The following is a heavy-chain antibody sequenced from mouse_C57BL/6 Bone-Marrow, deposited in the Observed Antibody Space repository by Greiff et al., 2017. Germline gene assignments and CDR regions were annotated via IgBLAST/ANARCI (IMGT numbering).Heavy chain of an antibody. Sequence: EVQGVESGGDLVKPGGSLKLSCAASGFTFSSYGMSWVRQTPDKRLEWVATISSGGSYTYYPDSVKGRFTISRDNAKNTLYLQMSSLKSEDTAMYYCARPYSNYLAYWGQGTLVTVSA. CDR1: GFTFSSYG. CDR2: ISSGGSYT. CDR3: ARPYSNYLAY. D-gene: IGHD2-5*01. V-gene: IGHV5-6*01. J-gene: IGHJ3*01.